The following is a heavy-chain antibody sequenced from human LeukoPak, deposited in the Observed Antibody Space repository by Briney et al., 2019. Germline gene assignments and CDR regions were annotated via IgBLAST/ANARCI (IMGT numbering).Heavy chain of an antibody. J-gene: IGHJ3*02. V-gene: IGHV3-23*01. CDR1: GGTISTYS. Sequence: ETLSLTRSVSGGTISTYSCSWVRQAPGKGLEWMSAISASGGRTYYADSVKGRFTISRDNSKNTLYLQMNTLRAEDTAVYYCAKGSSGYDAFDIWGQGTMVTVSS. CDR2: ISASGGRT. D-gene: IGHD5-12*01. CDR3: AKGSSGYDAFDI.